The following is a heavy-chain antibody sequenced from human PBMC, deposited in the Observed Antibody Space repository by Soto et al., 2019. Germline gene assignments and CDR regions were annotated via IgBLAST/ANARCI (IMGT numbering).Heavy chain of an antibody. CDR3: ARGHGVIIGAMDV. CDR2: TSAYNTDT. V-gene: IGHV1-18*01. CDR1: GYRFETYA. D-gene: IGHD3-3*01. J-gene: IGHJ6*02. Sequence: ASVKVSCKSSGYRFETYAMSWVRQAPGQGLEWMGWTSAYNTDTFYADKFQDRVSMTTDTSTGTAYMELRSLSSDDTAVYYCARGHGVIIGAMDVWGQGTAVTVSS.